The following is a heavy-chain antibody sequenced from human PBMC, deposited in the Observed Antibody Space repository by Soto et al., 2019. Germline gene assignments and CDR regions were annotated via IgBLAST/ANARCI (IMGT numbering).Heavy chain of an antibody. CDR2: TRSNGEYT. Sequence: EVQVVESGGGVVPPGGSLRLSCAGSGFTFSDYAMTWVRQAPGKGLEWVSTTRSNGEYTYYGASAKGRFTVSRDNSKNTLYLEMSSVRAENTAVYYCAKDSRNVAVSAARVYGMDVWGQGTTVNVSS. CDR1: GFTFSDYA. D-gene: IGHD2-2*01. J-gene: IGHJ6*02. CDR3: AKDSRNVAVSAARVYGMDV. V-gene: IGHV3-23*04.